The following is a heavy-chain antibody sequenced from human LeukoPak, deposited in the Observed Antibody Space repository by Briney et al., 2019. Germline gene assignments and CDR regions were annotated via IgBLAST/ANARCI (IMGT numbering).Heavy chain of an antibody. CDR2: ISGSGGST. CDR1: GFTFSNYG. D-gene: IGHD4-17*01. CDR3: AKVLMMTTVTTYYFDY. Sequence: GGSLRLSCAASGFTFSNYGMSWVRQAPGKGLEWVSVISGSGGSTYYADSVKGRFTISRDNSKNTLYLQMNSLRAEDTAVYYCAKVLMMTTVTTYYFDYWGQGTLVTVSS. J-gene: IGHJ4*02. V-gene: IGHV3-23*01.